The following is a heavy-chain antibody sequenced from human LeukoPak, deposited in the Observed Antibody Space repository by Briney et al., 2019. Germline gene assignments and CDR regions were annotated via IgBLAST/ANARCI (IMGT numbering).Heavy chain of an antibody. CDR3: ARAQRRRVLRFLESFNYYMDV. CDR1: GGSFSGYY. CDR2: INHSGST. J-gene: IGHJ6*03. V-gene: IGHV4-34*01. D-gene: IGHD3-3*01. Sequence: SETLSLTCAVYGGSFSGYYWSWIRQPPGKGLEWIGEINHSGSTNYNPSLKSRVTISVDTSKNQFSLKLSSVIAADTAVYYCARAQRRRVLRFLESFNYYMDVWGKGTTVTVSS.